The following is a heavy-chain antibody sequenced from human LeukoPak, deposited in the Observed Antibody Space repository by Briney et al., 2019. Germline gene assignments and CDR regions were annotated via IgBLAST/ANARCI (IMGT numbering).Heavy chain of an antibody. CDR2: IKTDGDS. CDR1: GFTFTSNW. CDR3: AREHGTFDY. Sequence: GGSLRLSCAASGFTFTSNWMNWVRQAPGKGLEWVANIKTDGDSYYVDSVKGRFTIYRDNAKNSLYLQMNSLRAEDTAVYYCAREHGTFDYWGQGALVTVSS. D-gene: IGHD1-1*01. J-gene: IGHJ4*02. V-gene: IGHV3-7*01.